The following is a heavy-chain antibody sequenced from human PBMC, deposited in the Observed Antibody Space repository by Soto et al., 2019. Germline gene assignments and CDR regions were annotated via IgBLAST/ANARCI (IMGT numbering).Heavy chain of an antibody. CDR2: IKQDGSEK. J-gene: IGHJ4*02. D-gene: IGHD6-25*01. CDR3: AREKRANGYFDY. V-gene: IGHV3-7*01. Sequence: EVQLVESGGGLVPPGGSLRLYCAGAGFTFSSYWMSWVRQAPGKGLEWVANIKQDGSEKYYVDSVNGRFTISRDNDKTSLYLQMHSLRVEDTAVYYCAREKRANGYFDYWGQGTLVAVSP. CDR1: GFTFSSYW.